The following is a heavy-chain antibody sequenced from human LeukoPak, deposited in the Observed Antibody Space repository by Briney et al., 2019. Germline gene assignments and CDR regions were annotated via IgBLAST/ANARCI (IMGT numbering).Heavy chain of an antibody. V-gene: IGHV4-59*01. Sequence: PSETLSLTCTVSGGSISSYYWSWIRQPPGKGLEWIGYMYYSGSTNYNPSLKSRVTISVDTSKNQFSLKLSSVTAADTAVYYCAGMRITTPTVRTLDYWGQGTLVTVSS. CDR2: MYYSGST. J-gene: IGHJ4*02. D-gene: IGHD1-14*01. CDR1: GGSISSYY. CDR3: AGMRITTPTVRTLDY.